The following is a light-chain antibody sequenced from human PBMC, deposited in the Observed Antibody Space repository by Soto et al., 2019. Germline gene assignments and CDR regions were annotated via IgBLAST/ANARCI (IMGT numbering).Light chain of an antibody. Sequence: DIQMTQSPSSLSASVGDRVTITCQASQDISNYLNWYQQKPGKAPKLLIFHASNLKTGVPSRFSGSGYGTDFTFPISSLQPADIATYYCQQHDNLPFTFGPGTKVDIK. CDR1: QDISNY. V-gene: IGKV1-33*01. CDR2: HAS. J-gene: IGKJ3*01. CDR3: QQHDNLPFT.